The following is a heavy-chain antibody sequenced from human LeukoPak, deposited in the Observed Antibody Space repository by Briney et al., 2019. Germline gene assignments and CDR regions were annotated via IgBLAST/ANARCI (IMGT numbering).Heavy chain of an antibody. V-gene: IGHV4-59*08. J-gene: IGHJ4*02. CDR2: IYYSGST. D-gene: IGHD2-15*01. CDR3: ARLYGGNGDY. CDR1: GGSISSYY. Sequence: SETLSLTCTVSGGSISSYYWSWIRQPPGKRLEWIGCIYYSGSTNYNPSLKSRVTMSVDTSKNQFFLKLSSVTAADTAVYYCARLYGGNGDYWGQGTLVTVSS.